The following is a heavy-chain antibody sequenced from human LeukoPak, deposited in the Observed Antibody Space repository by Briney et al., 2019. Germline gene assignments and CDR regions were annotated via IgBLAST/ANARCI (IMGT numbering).Heavy chain of an antibody. CDR2: ISYDGSNK. Sequence: GGSLRLSCAASGFSFSAYGMHWVRQAPGKGLEWVAVISYDGSNKYYADSVKGRFTISRDNSKNTLYLQMNSLRAEDTAVYYCARDIRSSFLFDYWGQGTLVTVSS. V-gene: IGHV3-30*19. J-gene: IGHJ4*02. CDR1: GFSFSAYG. D-gene: IGHD6-13*01. CDR3: ARDIRSSFLFDY.